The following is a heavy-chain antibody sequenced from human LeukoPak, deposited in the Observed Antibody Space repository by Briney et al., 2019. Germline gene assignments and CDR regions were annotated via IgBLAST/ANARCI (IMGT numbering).Heavy chain of an antibody. V-gene: IGHV1-2*02. Sequence: ASVKVSCKASGYTFTSYGISWVRQAPGQGLEWMGWINPNSGGTNYAQKFQGRVTMTRDTSISTAYMELSRLRSDDTAVYYCAREPYCSSTSCYEIDYYYYGMDVWGQGTTVTVSS. J-gene: IGHJ6*02. CDR1: GYTFTSYG. D-gene: IGHD2-2*01. CDR3: AREPYCSSTSCYEIDYYYYGMDV. CDR2: INPNSGGT.